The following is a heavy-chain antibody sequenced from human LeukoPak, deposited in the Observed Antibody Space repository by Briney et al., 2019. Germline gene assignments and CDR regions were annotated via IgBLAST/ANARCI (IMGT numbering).Heavy chain of an antibody. CDR3: ARGRNTEFDY. D-gene: IGHD5-18*01. CDR1: GFTFSDYS. J-gene: IGHJ4*02. CDR2: ISSSSSYI. Sequence: GGLVKPGGSLSLSCAASGFTFSDYSMNRVRQAPGKGLEWVSSISSSSSYIYYGDSVKGRFTISRDNAKNSLYLQMNSLRAEDTAVYYCARGRNTEFDYWGQGTLVTVSS. V-gene: IGHV3-21*01.